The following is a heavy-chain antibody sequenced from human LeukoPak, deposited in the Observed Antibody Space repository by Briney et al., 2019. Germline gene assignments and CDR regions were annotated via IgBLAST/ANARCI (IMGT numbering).Heavy chain of an antibody. CDR1: GFTFSSYE. CDR3: ARDGMVRGVIIWDAFDI. D-gene: IGHD3-10*01. V-gene: IGHV3-48*02. J-gene: IGHJ3*02. CDR2: ISSSSSTI. Sequence: GGSLRLSCAASGFTFSSYEMNWVRQAPGQGLEWVSYISSSSSTIYYADSVKGRFTISRDNAKNSLYLQMNSLRDEDTAVYYCARDGMVRGVIIWDAFDIWGQGTMVTVSS.